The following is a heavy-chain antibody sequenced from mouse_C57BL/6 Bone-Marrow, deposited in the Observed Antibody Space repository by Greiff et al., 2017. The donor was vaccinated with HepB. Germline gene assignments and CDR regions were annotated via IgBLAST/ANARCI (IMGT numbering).Heavy chain of an antibody. CDR1: GYAFSSSW. CDR2: IYPGDGDT. V-gene: IGHV1-82*01. CDR3: AISYGSSSAWFAY. J-gene: IGHJ3*01. D-gene: IGHD1-1*01. Sequence: QVQLQQSGPELVKPGASVKISCKASGYAFSSSWMNWVKQRPGKGLEWIGRIYPGDGDTNYNGKFKGKATLTADKSSSTAYMLLSSLTYEDSAVYFCAISYGSSSAWFAYWGQGTLVTVSA.